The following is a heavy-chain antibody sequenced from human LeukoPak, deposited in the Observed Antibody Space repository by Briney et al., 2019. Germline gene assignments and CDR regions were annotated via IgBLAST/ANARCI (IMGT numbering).Heavy chain of an antibody. J-gene: IGHJ4*02. CDR2: IIPILGIA. D-gene: IGHD5-18*01. Sequence: GASVKVSCKASGGTLSSYAISWVRQAPGQGLEWMGRIIPILGIANYAQKFQGRVTITADKSTSTAYMELSSLRSEDTAVYYCARGWGYSYGWVDYFDYWGQGTLVTVSS. CDR3: ARGWGYSYGWVDYFDY. V-gene: IGHV1-69*04. CDR1: GGTLSSYA.